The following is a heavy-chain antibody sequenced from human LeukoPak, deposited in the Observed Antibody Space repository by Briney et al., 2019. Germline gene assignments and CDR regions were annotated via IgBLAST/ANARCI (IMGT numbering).Heavy chain of an antibody. J-gene: IGHJ6*02. CDR2: ISSSSSYI. CDR3: ATLAGPMAAVTTLCYYYGMDV. D-gene: IGHD4-17*01. CDR1: GFTFSSYS. V-gene: IGHV3-21*01. Sequence: GGSLRLSCAASGFTFSSYSMNWVRQALGKGLEWVSSISSSSSYIYYADSVKGRFTISRDNAKNSLYLQMNSLRAEDTAVYYCATLAGPMAAVTTLCYYYGMDVWGQGTTVTVSS.